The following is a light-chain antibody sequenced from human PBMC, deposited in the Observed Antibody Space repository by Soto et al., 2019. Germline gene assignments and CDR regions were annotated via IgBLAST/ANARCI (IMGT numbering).Light chain of an antibody. CDR3: QQYGRSGT. J-gene: IGKJ1*01. Sequence: IVLTNTPGTRSLSPGERATLSCRASQSVSRTYLAWYQQKPVQAPRLLIYATSSRATGIPDRFSGSGSGTDFTLTISRLEPEDFAVYYCQQYGRSGTFGQGTKVDIK. CDR1: QSVSRTY. V-gene: IGKV3-20*01. CDR2: ATS.